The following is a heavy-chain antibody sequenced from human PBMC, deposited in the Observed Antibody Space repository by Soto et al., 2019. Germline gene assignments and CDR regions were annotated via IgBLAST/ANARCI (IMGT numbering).Heavy chain of an antibody. J-gene: IGHJ4*02. D-gene: IGHD2-8*01. Sequence: PGQSLKISCAAAGFTFVNNGLSRVRQAPGKGLDRVSGITGSGRDTYYADSVKGRFTISRDNSKNMVFLQMNSLRAEDTALYYCAKNGLDNSPSAIDSWGPGTLVTVSS. CDR3: AKNGLDNSPSAIDS. CDR1: GFTFVNNG. CDR2: ITGSGRDT. V-gene: IGHV3-23*01.